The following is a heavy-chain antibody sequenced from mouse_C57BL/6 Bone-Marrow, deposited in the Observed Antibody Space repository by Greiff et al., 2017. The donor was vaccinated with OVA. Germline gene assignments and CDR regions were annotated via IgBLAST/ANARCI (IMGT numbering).Heavy chain of an antibody. CDR2: IYPGSGST. V-gene: IGHV1-55*01. CDR3: APDDYGFDY. Sequence: VQLKQPGAELVKPGASVKMSCKASGYTFTSYWITWVKQRPGQGLEWIGDIYPGSGSTNYNEEFKSKATLTVDTSSSTAYMQLSSLTSEDSAVDYCAPDDYGFDYWGQGTTLTVSS. J-gene: IGHJ2*01. CDR1: GYTFTSYW. D-gene: IGHD2-4*01.